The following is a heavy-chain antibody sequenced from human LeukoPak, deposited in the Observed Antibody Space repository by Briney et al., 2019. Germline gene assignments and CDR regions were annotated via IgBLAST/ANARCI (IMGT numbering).Heavy chain of an antibody. D-gene: IGHD2-8*02. V-gene: IGHV3-48*03. J-gene: IGHJ4*02. CDR1: GFTFSSYG. CDR2: ISSSGSTT. CDR3: ARGTGCDY. Sequence: TGGSLRLSCAASGFTFSSYGMNWVRQAPGKGLEWVSYISSSGSTTYYADSVKGRFTISRDNAKSSLYLRVNSLRAEDTAVYYCARGTGCDYWGQGTLVTVSS.